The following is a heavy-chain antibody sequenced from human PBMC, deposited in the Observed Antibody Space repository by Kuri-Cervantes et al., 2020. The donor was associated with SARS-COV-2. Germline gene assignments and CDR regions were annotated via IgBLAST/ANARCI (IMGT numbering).Heavy chain of an antibody. CDR2: ISGSGGST. V-gene: IGHV3-23*01. D-gene: IGHD3-22*01. CDR1: GFTFSSYA. CDR3: AKTYYYDSSGYYPFDY. Sequence: GGSLRLSCAASGFTFSSYAMSWVRQAPGKGLEWVSAISGSGGSTYYADSVKGRFTISRDNSKNTLYLQMNSLRAEDTAVYYCAKTYYYDSSGYYPFDYWGQGTLVTVSS. J-gene: IGHJ4*02.